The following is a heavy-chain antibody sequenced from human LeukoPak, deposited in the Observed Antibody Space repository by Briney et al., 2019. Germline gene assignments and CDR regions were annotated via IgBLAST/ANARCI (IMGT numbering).Heavy chain of an antibody. D-gene: IGHD3-10*01. J-gene: IGHJ4*02. CDR2: IFYSGST. CDR3: ARRYYGDVYHFDY. V-gene: IGHV4-59*08. CDR1: GGSISSSY. Sequence: SETLSLTCTVSGGSISSSYWSWIRQPPGKGLEYVGYIFYSGSTDYNPSPKSRVTLSVDTSKNQFSLKLSSVTAADTAVYYCARRYYGDVYHFDYWGQGILVTVSS.